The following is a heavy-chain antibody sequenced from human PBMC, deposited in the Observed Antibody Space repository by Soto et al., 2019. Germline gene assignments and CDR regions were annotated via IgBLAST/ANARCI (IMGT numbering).Heavy chain of an antibody. J-gene: IGHJ6*02. CDR2: IYPGDSDT. V-gene: IGHV5-51*01. Sequence: PGESLKISCKGSGYSFTSYWIGWVRQMPGKGLEWMGIIYPGDSDTRYSPSFQGQVTISADKSISTAYLQWSSLKASDTAMYYCASLSPYGSGSYLKDYGMDVWGQGTTVTVSS. CDR3: ASLSPYGSGSYLKDYGMDV. D-gene: IGHD3-10*01. CDR1: GYSFTSYW.